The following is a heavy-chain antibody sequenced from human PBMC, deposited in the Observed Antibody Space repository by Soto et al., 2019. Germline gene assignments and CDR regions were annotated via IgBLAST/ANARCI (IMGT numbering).Heavy chain of an antibody. V-gene: IGHV1-18*01. CDR1: GYDFTTYG. D-gene: IGHD1-26*01. J-gene: IGHJ3*02. Sequence: GASVKVSCKGSGYDFTTYGITWVREAPGQGLEWMAWISAHNGNTNYAQKLQGRVTMTTDTSTSTAYMELRSLRSDDTAVYYCARAVGATGSDAFDIWGQGTMVTVSS. CDR3: ARAVGATGSDAFDI. CDR2: ISAHNGNT.